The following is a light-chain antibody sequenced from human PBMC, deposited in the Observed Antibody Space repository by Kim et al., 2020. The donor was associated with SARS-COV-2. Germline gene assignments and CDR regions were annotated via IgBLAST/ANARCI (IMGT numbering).Light chain of an antibody. J-gene: IGKJ2*01. CDR1: QNILYSSNNKNY. CDR2: WAS. V-gene: IGKV4-1*01. Sequence: DIVMTQSPDSLAVSLGERATINCKSSQNILYSSNNKNYLAWYQQKPGQPPNLLIYWASTRESGVPDRFSVSGSGTDFTLNNSSLQAEDVTVYYCQQYYNTRYTLGQGTKVEI. CDR3: QQYYNTRYT.